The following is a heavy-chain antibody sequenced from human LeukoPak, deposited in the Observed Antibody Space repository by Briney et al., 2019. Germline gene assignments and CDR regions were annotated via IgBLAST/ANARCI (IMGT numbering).Heavy chain of an antibody. Sequence: PSETLSLTCTVSGGSISSSSYYWGWIRQPPGKGLEWIGSIYYSGSTYYNPSLKSRVTISVDTSKNQFSLKLSSVTAADTAVYYCARGSPGLLRGGYNSWGQGTLVTVSS. CDR1: GGSISSSSYY. J-gene: IGHJ4*02. D-gene: IGHD5-24*01. CDR3: ARGSPGLLRGGYNS. CDR2: IYYSGST. V-gene: IGHV4-39*07.